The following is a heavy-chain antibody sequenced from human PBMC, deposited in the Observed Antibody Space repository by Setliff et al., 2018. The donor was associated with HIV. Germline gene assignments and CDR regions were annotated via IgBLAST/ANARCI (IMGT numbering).Heavy chain of an antibody. CDR3: AKRPGYGYPFHI. CDR1: GGSSSSTTYW. V-gene: IGHV4-39*01. J-gene: IGHJ3*02. Sequence: SETLSLTCTVSGGSSSSTTYWWGWIHQPPGKCLELIGTIYYNGNTFYDPSLKSRVTISIDMSKNQFSLKLTSVAAADTAVYYCAKRPGYGYPFHIWGQGTMVTVSS. CDR2: IYYNGNT. D-gene: IGHD5-18*01.